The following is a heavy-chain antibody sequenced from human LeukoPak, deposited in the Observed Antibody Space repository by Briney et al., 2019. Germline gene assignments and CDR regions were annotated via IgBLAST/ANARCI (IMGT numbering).Heavy chain of an antibody. J-gene: IGHJ5*02. Sequence: SLKLSCTASGGTFSSYSISWVRQAPGQGLEWMGGVIPIFGTANYAQKVQGRVTITADESTSTAYMELSSLRSEDTAVYYCARGYYGSGSYANNWFDPWGQGTLVTVSS. CDR2: VIPIFGTA. D-gene: IGHD3-10*01. V-gene: IGHV1-69*01. CDR1: GGTFSSYS. CDR3: ARGYYGSGSYANNWFDP.